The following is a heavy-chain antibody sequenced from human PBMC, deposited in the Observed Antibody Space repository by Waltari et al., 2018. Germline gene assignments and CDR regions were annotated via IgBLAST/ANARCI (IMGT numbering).Heavy chain of an antibody. D-gene: IGHD3-22*01. V-gene: IGHV4-61*09. CDR1: DGSISSHSYY. CDR3: AIESITMISGAFDI. Sequence: QVQLQESGPGLVRPSHTLSLTCPVSDGSISSHSYYWSWIRQPAGKGLEWIGYIYIRWGTNDNPPLKSCINISVDTSKNQFSMLRSYVTAADTAVYYCAIESITMISGAFDIWGQGTMVIVSS. J-gene: IGHJ3*02. CDR2: IYIRWGT.